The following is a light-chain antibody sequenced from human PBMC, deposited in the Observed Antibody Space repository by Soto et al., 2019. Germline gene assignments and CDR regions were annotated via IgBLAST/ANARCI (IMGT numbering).Light chain of an antibody. V-gene: IGLV1-44*01. Sequence: QSVMTQPPSASGTPGQRVTISCSGSSSNIGSNTVNWYQHLPGAAPKLLIYTTNQRPSGVPDRLSGSKSGTSASLAISGLQSEDEADYHCAAWYDSLNGPVFCGGTKLTVL. J-gene: IGLJ3*02. CDR1: SSNIGSNT. CDR2: TTN. CDR3: AAWYDSLNGPV.